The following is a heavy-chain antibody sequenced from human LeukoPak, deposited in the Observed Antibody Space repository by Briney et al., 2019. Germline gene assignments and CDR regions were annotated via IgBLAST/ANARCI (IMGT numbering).Heavy chain of an antibody. CDR2: IYHSGST. V-gene: IGHV4-4*02. D-gene: IGHD3-22*01. CDR3: AREKVLDYFDFSGYDS. CDR1: GGSISSSNW. Sequence: PSETLSLTCAVSGGSISSSNWWSWVRQPPGKGLEWIGEIYHSGSTNYNPSLKSRVTISVDKSKNQFSLKLSSVTVADTAVYYCAREKVLDYFDFSGYDSWGQGTLVTVSS. J-gene: IGHJ4*02.